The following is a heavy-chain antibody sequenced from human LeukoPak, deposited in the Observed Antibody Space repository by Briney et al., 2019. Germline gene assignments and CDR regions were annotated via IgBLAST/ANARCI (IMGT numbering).Heavy chain of an antibody. D-gene: IGHD6-19*01. Sequence: SSETLSLTCAVYGGSFSGYYWSWIRQPPGKGLEWIGYIYYSGSTNYNPSLKSRVTISVDTSKNQFSLKLSSVTAADTAVYYCARENSSGWYYFDYWGQGTLVTVSS. CDR1: GGSFSGYY. V-gene: IGHV4-59*01. CDR2: IYYSGST. CDR3: ARENSSGWYYFDY. J-gene: IGHJ4*02.